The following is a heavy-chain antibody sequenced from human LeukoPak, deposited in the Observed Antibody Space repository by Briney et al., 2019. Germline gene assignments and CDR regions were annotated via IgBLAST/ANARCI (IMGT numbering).Heavy chain of an antibody. Sequence: GGSLRLSCAASGFTFSTKYMIWLRQAPGKGLEWVSVIYSGGSTYYADSVKGRFTISRDNSKNTLYLQMNSLRAEDTAVYYCAREVEMATTLSFYYWGQGTLVTVSS. CDR1: GFTFSTKY. CDR2: IYSGGST. D-gene: IGHD5-24*01. V-gene: IGHV3-53*01. CDR3: AREVEMATTLSFYY. J-gene: IGHJ4*02.